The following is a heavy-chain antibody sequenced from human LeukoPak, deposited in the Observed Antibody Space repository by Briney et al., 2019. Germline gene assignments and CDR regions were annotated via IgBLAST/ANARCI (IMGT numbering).Heavy chain of an antibody. Sequence: SETLSLTCSVSGYSISSGYHWAWFRPTPGKRLEWLGSIYQDGSTYDNLSLKSRVTLSVDTSKNQFSLKTKTVTVADTAVYYCARSEIDDYSRYWGQGTLVLVSS. J-gene: IGHJ4*02. CDR3: ARSEIDDYSRY. D-gene: IGHD3-16*01. CDR2: IYQDGST. CDR1: GYSISSGYH. V-gene: IGHV4-38-2*02.